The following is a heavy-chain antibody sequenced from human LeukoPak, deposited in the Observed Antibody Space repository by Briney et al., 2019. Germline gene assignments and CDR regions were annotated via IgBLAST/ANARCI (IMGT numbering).Heavy chain of an antibody. D-gene: IGHD3-10*01. CDR2: IDYSGWT. J-gene: IGHJ4*02. Sequence: SETLSLTCTVSGGSISSYYWSWIRQPPGKGLEWIGYIDYSGWTNYNPSLKSRVTISVDTSKNQFSLKLSSVTAADTAVYYCARDRASGSGKYYFDYWGQGTLVTVSS. CDR1: GGSISSYY. V-gene: IGHV4-59*01. CDR3: ARDRASGSGKYYFDY.